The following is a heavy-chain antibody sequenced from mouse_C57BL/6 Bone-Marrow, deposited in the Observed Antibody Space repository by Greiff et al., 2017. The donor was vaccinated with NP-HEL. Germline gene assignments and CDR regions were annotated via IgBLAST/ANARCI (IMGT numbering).Heavy chain of an antibody. Sequence: EVKLMESGGDLVKPGGSLKLSCAASGFTFSSYGMSWVRQTPDKRLEWVATISSGGSYTYYPDSVKGRFTISRDNAKNTLYLQMSSLKSEDTAMYYCARPYGSSYWYFDVWGTGTTVTVSS. J-gene: IGHJ1*03. V-gene: IGHV5-6*01. CDR2: ISSGGSYT. CDR3: ARPYGSSYWYFDV. CDR1: GFTFSSYG. D-gene: IGHD1-1*01.